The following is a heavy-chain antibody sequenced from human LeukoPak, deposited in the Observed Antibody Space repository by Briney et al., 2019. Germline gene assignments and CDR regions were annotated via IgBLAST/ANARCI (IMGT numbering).Heavy chain of an antibody. Sequence: GESLKISCKGSGYSFTSYWIGWVRQMPGKGLEWMGIIYPGDSDTRYSPSFQGQVTISADKSISTAYLQWSSLKASDTAMYYCARLPGGAPHYYYMDVWGKGATVTVSS. CDR2: IYPGDSDT. D-gene: IGHD3-10*01. J-gene: IGHJ6*03. CDR3: ARLPGGAPHYYYMDV. CDR1: GYSFTSYW. V-gene: IGHV5-51*01.